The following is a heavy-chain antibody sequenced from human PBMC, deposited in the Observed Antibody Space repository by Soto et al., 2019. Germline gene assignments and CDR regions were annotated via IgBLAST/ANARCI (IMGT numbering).Heavy chain of an antibody. D-gene: IGHD2-15*01. CDR1: GFTVSSNY. V-gene: IGHV3-21*01. Sequence: GGSLRLSCAASGFTVSSNYLSWVRQAPGMGLEWVSSISSSSRYIYYADSVRGRFTISRDNAKNSLYLQINSLRAEDTAVYYCARDRLVAATSAPPYCYYGMDVWGQGTTVTVSS. CDR2: ISSSSRYI. J-gene: IGHJ6*02. CDR3: ARDRLVAATSAPPYCYYGMDV.